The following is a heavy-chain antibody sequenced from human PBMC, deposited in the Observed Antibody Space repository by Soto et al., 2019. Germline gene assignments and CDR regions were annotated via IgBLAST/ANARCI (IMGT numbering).Heavy chain of an antibody. CDR1: GGSFSGYY. V-gene: IGHV4-34*01. CDR2: INHSGST. CDR3: ARGKLVYSRGFDP. Sequence: SETLSLTCAVYGGSFSGYYWSWIRQPPGKGLEWIGEINHSGSTNYNPSLKSRVTISVDTSKNQFSLKLSSVTAADTAVYYCARGKLVYSRGFDPWGQGTLVTVSS. J-gene: IGHJ5*02. D-gene: IGHD6-6*01.